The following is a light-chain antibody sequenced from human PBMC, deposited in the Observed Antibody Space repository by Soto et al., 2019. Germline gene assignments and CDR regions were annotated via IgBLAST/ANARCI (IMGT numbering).Light chain of an antibody. V-gene: IGKV2D-29*01. J-gene: IGKJ4*01. CDR3: MQSIQLHQFT. Sequence: DIVMTQTPLSLSVTPGQPASISCKSSQSLLQNDGKTYLYWYLQKPGQAPQLLIYEASKRFAGVPDRFSGSGSGTYFTLTISRVEAADVGVYYCMQSIQLHQFTFGGGTKVDIK. CDR1: QSLLQNDGKTY. CDR2: EAS.